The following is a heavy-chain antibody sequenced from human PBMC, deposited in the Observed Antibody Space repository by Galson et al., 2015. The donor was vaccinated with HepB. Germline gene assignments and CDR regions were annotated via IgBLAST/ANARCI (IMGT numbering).Heavy chain of an antibody. CDR3: ARARYSYGPHYYYYGMDV. CDR2: ISYDGSNK. CDR1: GFTFSSYA. V-gene: IGHV3-30-3*01. D-gene: IGHD5-18*01. Sequence: SLRLSCAASGFTFSSYAMHWVRQAPGKGLEWVAVISYDGSNKYYADSVKGRFTISRDNSKNTLYLQMNSLRAEDTAVYYCARARYSYGPHYYYYGMDVWGQGTTVTVSS. J-gene: IGHJ6*02.